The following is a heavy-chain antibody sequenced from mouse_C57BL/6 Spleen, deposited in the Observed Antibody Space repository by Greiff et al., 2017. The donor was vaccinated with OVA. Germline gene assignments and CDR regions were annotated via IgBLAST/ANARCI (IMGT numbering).Heavy chain of an antibody. CDR2: IYPGDGDT. J-gene: IGHJ3*01. CDR3: ARSGVFWFAY. Sequence: VQRVESGPELVKPGASVKISCKASGYAFSSSWMNWVKQRPGKGLEWIGRIYPGDGDTNYNGKFKGKATLTADKSSSTAYMQLSSLTSEDSAVYFCARSGVFWFAYWGQGTLVTVSA. CDR1: GYAFSSSW. D-gene: IGHD3-2*02. V-gene: IGHV1-82*01.